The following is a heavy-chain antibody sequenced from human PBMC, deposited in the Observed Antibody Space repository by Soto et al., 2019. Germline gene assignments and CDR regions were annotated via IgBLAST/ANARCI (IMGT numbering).Heavy chain of an antibody. Sequence: SDTLSLTCTVNCPSVRSADSSWTWIRQPPGKGLEWIGYIYSSGSTFYSPSLKSRVTISVDTSKNQFSLRLNSVTAADTAVYYCAADRGNTSTRQLAYWGQGSLVTIS. CDR1: CPSVRSADSS. CDR3: AADRGNTSTRQLAY. CDR2: IYSSGST. V-gene: IGHV4-30-4*02. J-gene: IGHJ4*02. D-gene: IGHD2-2*01.